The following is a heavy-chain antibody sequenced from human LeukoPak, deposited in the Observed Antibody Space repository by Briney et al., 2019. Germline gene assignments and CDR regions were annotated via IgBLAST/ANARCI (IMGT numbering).Heavy chain of an antibody. CDR3: ARLASLYDSSGYYWGDY. CDR2: ISTYNGNT. D-gene: IGHD3-22*01. CDR1: GYTFISYG. V-gene: IGHV1-18*01. Sequence: ASVKVSCKASGYTFISYGISWVRQAPGQGLEWMGWISTYNGNTNYAQKLQGRVTMTTDTSTSTAYMELSRLRSDDTAVYYCARLASLYDSSGYYWGDYWGQGTLVTVSS. J-gene: IGHJ4*02.